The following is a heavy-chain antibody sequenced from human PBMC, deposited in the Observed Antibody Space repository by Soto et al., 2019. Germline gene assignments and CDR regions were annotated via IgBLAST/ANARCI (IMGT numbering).Heavy chain of an antibody. Sequence: GGSLRLSCAASGFTFSSYGMHWVRQAPGKGLEWVAVIWYDGSNKYYADSVKGRFTISRDNSKNTLYLQMNSLRAEDTAVYYCARDPGVVPAAMDGMDVWGQGTTVTVSS. CDR2: IWYDGSNK. CDR1: GFTFSSYG. V-gene: IGHV3-33*01. CDR3: ARDPGVVPAAMDGMDV. J-gene: IGHJ6*02. D-gene: IGHD2-2*01.